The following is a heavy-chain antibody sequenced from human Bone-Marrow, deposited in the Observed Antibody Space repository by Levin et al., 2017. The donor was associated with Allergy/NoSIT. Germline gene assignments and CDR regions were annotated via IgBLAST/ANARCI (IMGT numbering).Heavy chain of an antibody. V-gene: IGHV2-5*02. CDR2: IYWDDDK. J-gene: IGHJ5*02. Sequence: SGPTLVKPPQILTLTCTFSGFSLSTSGVGVGWIRQPPGKALECLALIYWDDDKLYNPSLRSRLIITKDTSKNQVVLTMTNMDPVDTATYYCSRWTAGNLGGWFDPWGQGTLVTVPS. CDR3: SRWTAGNLGGWFDP. CDR1: GFSLSTSGVG. D-gene: IGHD1-1*01.